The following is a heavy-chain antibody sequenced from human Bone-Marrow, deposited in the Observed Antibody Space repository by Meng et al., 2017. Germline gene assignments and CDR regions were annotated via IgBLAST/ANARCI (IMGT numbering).Heavy chain of an antibody. J-gene: IGHJ6*02. D-gene: IGHD2-15*01. Sequence: SETLSLTCTVSGGSISSDYWSWIRQPPGKGLEWIGYIYYSGSTNYNPSLKSRVTISVDTSKNQFSLKLSSVTAADTAVYYCARDPATGYYYYGMDVWGQGTTVTVSS. CDR3: ARDPATGYYYYGMDV. CDR2: IYYSGST. V-gene: IGHV4-59*01. CDR1: GGSISSDY.